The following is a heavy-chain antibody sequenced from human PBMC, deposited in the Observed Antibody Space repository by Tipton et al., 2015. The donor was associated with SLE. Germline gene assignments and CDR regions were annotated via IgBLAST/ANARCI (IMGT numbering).Heavy chain of an antibody. D-gene: IGHD5-18*01. J-gene: IGHJ3*02. Sequence: TLSLTCTVSGGSISSSSYYWGWIRQPPGKGLEWIGSIYYSGSTSYNPSLKSRVTLSVDTSKNQFSLKLSSVTAAATAVYYCARDCYLQDAFDIWGQGTMVTVSS. V-gene: IGHV4-39*07. CDR1: GGSISSSSYY. CDR3: ARDCYLQDAFDI. CDR2: IYYSGST.